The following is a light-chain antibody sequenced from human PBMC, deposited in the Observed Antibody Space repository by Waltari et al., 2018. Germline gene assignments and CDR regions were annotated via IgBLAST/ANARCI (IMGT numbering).Light chain of an antibody. CDR2: DAS. Sequence: EIVLTQSRGTLSLSPGERATLSCRASQSGGRYLDWYKQQHGQAPRLLIYDASTRATGIPDRCSGGVAGTDFSLTISRLEPEDVAVYYCQMYVRLPVTFGQGTKVEI. J-gene: IGKJ1*01. CDR3: QMYVRLPVT. V-gene: IGKV3-20*01. CDR1: QSGGRY.